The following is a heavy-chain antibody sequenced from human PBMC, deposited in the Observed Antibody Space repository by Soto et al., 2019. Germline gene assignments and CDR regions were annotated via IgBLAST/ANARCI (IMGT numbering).Heavy chain of an antibody. J-gene: IGHJ4*02. V-gene: IGHV3-30*18. Sequence: PWWSLRLSCSASVFTCSSYGMHWVRQAPGKGLEWVAVISYDGSNKYYADSVKGRFTISRDNSKNTLYLQMNSLRAEDTAVYYCAKDLHIVVVTAPDYWGQGTLVTVSS. CDR3: AKDLHIVVVTAPDY. CDR1: VFTCSSYG. CDR2: ISYDGSNK. D-gene: IGHD2-21*02.